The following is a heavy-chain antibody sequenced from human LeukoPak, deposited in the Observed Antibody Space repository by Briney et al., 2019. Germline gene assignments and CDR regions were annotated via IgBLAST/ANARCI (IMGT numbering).Heavy chain of an antibody. CDR1: GGSISSYY. D-gene: IGHD4-17*01. CDR3: ARGPTTMTRAFDY. V-gene: IGHV4-59*12. J-gene: IGHJ4*02. CDR2: IHYSGST. Sequence: SETLSLTCTVSGGSISSYYWSWIRQPPGKGLEWIGYIHYSGSTSYNPSLKSRVTMSLDTSKNQFSLNLSSVTAADTAVYYCARGPTTMTRAFDYWGQGTLVTVSS.